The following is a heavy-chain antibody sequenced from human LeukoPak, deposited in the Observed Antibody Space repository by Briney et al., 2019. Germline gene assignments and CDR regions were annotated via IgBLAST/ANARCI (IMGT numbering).Heavy chain of an antibody. D-gene: IGHD6-13*01. J-gene: IGHJ4*02. CDR1: GLTFSSHW. CDR3: AKDRLPDGRWSLDY. V-gene: IGHV3-23*01. CDR2: IYGSGGGI. Sequence: GGSLRLSCAASGLTFSSHWMHWVRQTPGKGLEWVSGIYGSGGGIQYADSVKGRFTISRDNSKNTLYLQMNSLRVEDTALYYCAKDRLPDGRWSLDYWGQGALVTVSS.